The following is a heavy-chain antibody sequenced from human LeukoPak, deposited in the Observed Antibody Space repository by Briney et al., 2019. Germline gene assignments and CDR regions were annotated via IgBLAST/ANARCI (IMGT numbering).Heavy chain of an antibody. V-gene: IGHV1-24*01. J-gene: IGHJ4*02. CDR1: GYSLTELS. CDR3: ATFQDPLDFWSGYTADY. D-gene: IGHD3-3*01. CDR2: FDPEGGET. Sequence: ASVRVSCKVSGYSLTELSMHWVRQAPGKGLEWMGGFDPEGGETIYAQKFQGRVTMTEDTSTDTAHMELSSLRSEDTAVYYCATFQDPLDFWSGYTADYWGQGTLVTVSS.